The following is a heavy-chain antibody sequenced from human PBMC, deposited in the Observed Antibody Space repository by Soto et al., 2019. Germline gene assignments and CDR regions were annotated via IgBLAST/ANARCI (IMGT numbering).Heavy chain of an antibody. CDR1: GGTFSSYA. CDR2: IIPIFGTA. V-gene: IGHV1-69*13. CDR3: ANDCLGGGTCQPLWDYYGMEV. Sequence: SVKVSCKASGGTFSSYAISWVRQAPGQGLEWMGGIIPIFGTANYAQKFQGRVTITADESTSTAYMEMNSLRDDDTALYYCANDCLGGGTCQPLWDYYGMEVWGQGTTVTVSS. J-gene: IGHJ6*02. D-gene: IGHD2-15*01.